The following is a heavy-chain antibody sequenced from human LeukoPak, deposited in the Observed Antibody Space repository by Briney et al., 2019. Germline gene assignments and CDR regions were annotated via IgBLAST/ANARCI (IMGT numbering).Heavy chain of an antibody. CDR2: IWYDGTNK. CDR1: GFTFSDYG. D-gene: IGHD5-18*01. Sequence: PGRSLRLSCAASGFTFSDYGMHWVRQAPGKGLEWVALIWYDGTNKYYVDSVKGRFTISRDNSKNTLYLQMNSPRADDTAVYYCARDRYGIRRDYFDYWGQGILVTVSS. J-gene: IGHJ4*02. V-gene: IGHV3-33*01. CDR3: ARDRYGIRRDYFDY.